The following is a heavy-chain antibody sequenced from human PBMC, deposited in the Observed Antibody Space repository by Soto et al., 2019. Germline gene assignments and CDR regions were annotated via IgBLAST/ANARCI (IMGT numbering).Heavy chain of an antibody. D-gene: IGHD1-26*01. CDR1: GFTFSSYT. V-gene: IGHV3-48*02. CDR3: ARVPTRALDY. CDR2: ISSSSRTI. J-gene: IGHJ4*02. Sequence: VQLVDSGGCLVQPGGSLRLSCAASGFTFSSYTMNWVRQAPGKGLEWISYISSSSRTIYYADSVKGRFIISRDNAQNSLYLQMTSLRDEDTAVYYCARVPTRALDYWGQGTLVTVSS.